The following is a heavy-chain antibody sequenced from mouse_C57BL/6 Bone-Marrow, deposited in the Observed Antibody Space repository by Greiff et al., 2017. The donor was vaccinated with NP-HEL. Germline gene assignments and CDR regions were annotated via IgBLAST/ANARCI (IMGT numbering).Heavy chain of an antibody. CDR3: AIITTVVATSYYFDY. J-gene: IGHJ2*01. CDR2: ISYDGSN. Sequence: EVQLQQSGPGLVKPSQSLSLTCSVTGYSITSGYYWNWIRQFPGNKLEWMGYISYDGSNNYNPSLKNRISITRDTSKNQFFLKLNSVTTEDTATYYCAIITTVVATSYYFDYWGQGTTLTVSS. D-gene: IGHD1-1*01. CDR1: GYSITSGYY. V-gene: IGHV3-6*01.